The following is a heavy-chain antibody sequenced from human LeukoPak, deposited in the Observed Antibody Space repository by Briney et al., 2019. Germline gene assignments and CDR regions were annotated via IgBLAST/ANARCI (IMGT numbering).Heavy chain of an antibody. CDR2: IYYSGST. CDR3: ARANIAVAGMFNY. V-gene: IGHV4-39*07. CDR1: GGSISSSSYY. D-gene: IGHD6-19*01. Sequence: SETLSLTCTVSGGSISSSSYYWGWIRQPPGKGLEWIGSIYYSGSTYYNPSLKSRVTISVDTSKNQFSLKLSSVTAADTAVYYCARANIAVAGMFNYWGQGTLVTVSS. J-gene: IGHJ4*02.